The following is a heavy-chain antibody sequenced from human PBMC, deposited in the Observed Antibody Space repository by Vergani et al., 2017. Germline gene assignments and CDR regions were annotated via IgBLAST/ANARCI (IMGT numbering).Heavy chain of an antibody. Sequence: QVQLQQWGAGLLKPSETLSLTRAVYGGSFSGYYWSWIRQPPGKGLEWIGEINHSGSTNYNPSLKSRVTISVDTSKNQFSLKLSSVTAADTAVYYCARKFGPDWYFDLWGRGTLVTVSS. D-gene: IGHD3-10*01. CDR1: GGSFSGYY. V-gene: IGHV4-34*01. J-gene: IGHJ2*01. CDR3: ARKFGPDWYFDL. CDR2: INHSGST.